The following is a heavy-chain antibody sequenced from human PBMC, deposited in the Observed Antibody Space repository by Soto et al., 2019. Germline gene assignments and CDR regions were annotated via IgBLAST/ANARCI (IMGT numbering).Heavy chain of an antibody. CDR2: IYSNGNT. CDR3: GRPPTILPY. J-gene: IGHJ4*02. Sequence: SETLSLTCTVTGGSISGYFCTWSRQRPGKGLEWIGNIYSNGNTNDNPSLKSRVSMSVDKDKNRFSLKVTSVTAADTAGDYCGRPPTILPYWGQGPLGT. CDR1: GGSISGYF. V-gene: IGHV4-4*07. D-gene: IGHD2-21*01.